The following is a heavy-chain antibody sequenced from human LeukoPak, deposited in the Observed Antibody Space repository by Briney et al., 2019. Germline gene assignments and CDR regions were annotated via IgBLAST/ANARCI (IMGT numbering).Heavy chain of an antibody. V-gene: IGHV3-9*01. CDR2: ISWNSGSI. D-gene: IGHD2-8*01. CDR1: GFTFDDYA. J-gene: IGHJ4*02. Sequence: GGSLRLSCAASGFTFDDYAMHWVRQAPGKGLEWVSGISWNSGSIGYADSVKGRFIISRDNTKASLFLQLNSLRAEDTAVYYCARDLGYCTNGVCHTRFDYWGQGALVTVSS. CDR3: ARDLGYCTNGVCHTRFDY.